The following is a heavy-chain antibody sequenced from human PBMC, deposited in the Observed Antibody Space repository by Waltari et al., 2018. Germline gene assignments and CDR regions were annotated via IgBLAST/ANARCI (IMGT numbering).Heavy chain of an antibody. Sequence: EVQLVESGGGLVKPGGSLRLSCAASGFTFSSYSMNWVRQAPGKGLEWVSSISSSSSYIYYADSVKGRLTISRDNAKNSLYLQMNSLRAEDTAVYYCARGGVAAAVLPCYWGQGTLVTVSS. CDR1: GFTFSSYS. CDR3: ARGGVAAAVLPCY. V-gene: IGHV3-21*01. CDR2: ISSSSSYI. D-gene: IGHD6-13*01. J-gene: IGHJ4*02.